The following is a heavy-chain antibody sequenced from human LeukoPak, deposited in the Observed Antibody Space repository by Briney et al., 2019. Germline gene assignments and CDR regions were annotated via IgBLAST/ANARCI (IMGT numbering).Heavy chain of an antibody. CDR2: ISYDGSNK. J-gene: IGHJ3*02. CDR1: GFTFSSYG. Sequence: GGSLRLSCAASGFTFSSYGMHWVRQAPGKGLEWVAVISYDGSNKYYADSVKGRFTIPRDNSKNTLYLQMNSLRAEDTAVYYCVCGDILTAFDIWGQGTMVTVSS. CDR3: VCGDILTAFDI. V-gene: IGHV3-30*03. D-gene: IGHD3-9*01.